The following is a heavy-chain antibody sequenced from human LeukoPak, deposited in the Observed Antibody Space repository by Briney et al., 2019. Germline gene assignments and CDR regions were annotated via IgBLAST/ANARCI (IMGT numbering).Heavy chain of an antibody. V-gene: IGHV3-7*01. CDR3: ARSPAEYYDSSGYYHTYYYGVDV. CDR1: GFTFSSYW. Sequence: GGSLRLSCAASGFTFSSYWMSWVRQAPGKGLEWVANIKQDGSEKYYVDSVKGRFTISRDNAKNSLYLQMNSLRAEDTAVYYCARSPAEYYDSSGYYHTYYYGVDVWGQGTTVTVSS. CDR2: IKQDGSEK. D-gene: IGHD3-22*01. J-gene: IGHJ6*02.